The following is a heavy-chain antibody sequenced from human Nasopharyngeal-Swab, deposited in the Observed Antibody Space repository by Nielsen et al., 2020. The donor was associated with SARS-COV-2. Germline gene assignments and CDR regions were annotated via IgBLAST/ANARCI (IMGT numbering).Heavy chain of an antibody. V-gene: IGHV4-39*01. CDR2: IYYSGST. J-gene: IGHJ4*02. CDR3: ARLGSPLAVTALGFDY. Sequence: SETLSLTCTVFGGSISSSSYYWGWIRQPPGKGLEWIGAIYYSGSTYYNPSLKSRVTISVDMTKNQFSLKLNSMTAADTAIYYCARLGSPLAVTALGFDYWGQGTLVIVSS. D-gene: IGHD6-19*01. CDR1: GGSISSSSYY.